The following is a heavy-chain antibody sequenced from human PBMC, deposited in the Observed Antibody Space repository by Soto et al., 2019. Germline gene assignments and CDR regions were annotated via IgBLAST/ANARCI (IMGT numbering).Heavy chain of an antibody. V-gene: IGHV3-48*02. CDR3: AGDPHRGQWLVPAENWFDP. Sequence: GGSLRLSCAASGFTFSSYSMNWVRQAPGKGLEWVSYISSSSSTINYADSVKGRFTISRDNAKNSLYLQMNSLRDEDTAVYYLAGDPHRGQWLVPAENWFDPWGQGTLVTVSS. CDR2: ISSSSSTI. J-gene: IGHJ5*02. D-gene: IGHD6-19*01. CDR1: GFTFSSYS.